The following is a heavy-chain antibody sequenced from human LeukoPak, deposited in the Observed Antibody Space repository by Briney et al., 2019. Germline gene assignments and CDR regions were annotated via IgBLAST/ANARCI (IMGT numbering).Heavy chain of an antibody. CDR2: IIPIFGTA. D-gene: IGHD3-9*01. Sequence: SVKVSCKASGGTFSSYAISWVRQAPGQGLEWVGGIIPIFGTANYAQKFQGRVTITADESTSTAYMELSSLRSEDTAVYYCARGLDGRYFDWHFDYWGQGTLDTVSS. CDR1: GGTFSSYA. J-gene: IGHJ4*02. CDR3: ARGLDGRYFDWHFDY. V-gene: IGHV1-69*13.